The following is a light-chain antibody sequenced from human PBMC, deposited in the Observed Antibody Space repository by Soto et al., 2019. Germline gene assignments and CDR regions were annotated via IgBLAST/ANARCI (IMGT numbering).Light chain of an antibody. CDR3: MQGKHCPPYT. J-gene: IGKJ2*01. Sequence: DVVMTQSPPSLAATLGQPASISCKSSQSLLYSDGNTHLNCFHQRPGQLPRRLIYKVSSRVSGGPDRVSGSWSCTDFTLQISRVAAEAVGVYYCMQGKHCPPYTFGQGTKLEIK. CDR2: KVS. CDR1: QSLLYSDGNTH. V-gene: IGKV2-30*01.